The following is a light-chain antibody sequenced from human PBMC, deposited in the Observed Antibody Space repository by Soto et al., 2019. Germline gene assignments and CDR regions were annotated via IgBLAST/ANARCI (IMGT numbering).Light chain of an antibody. CDR1: QIVSDN. CDR2: GAS. V-gene: IGKV3-15*01. J-gene: IGKJ4*01. CDR3: QQFSSYPLT. Sequence: EIVMTQSPATLYVSSGESATLSCRVSQIVSDNLAWYQHNPGQAPRLLIFGASTSATGIPDRFSGGGSGTDFTLTISRLEPEDFAVYYCQQFSSYPLTFGGGTKVDI.